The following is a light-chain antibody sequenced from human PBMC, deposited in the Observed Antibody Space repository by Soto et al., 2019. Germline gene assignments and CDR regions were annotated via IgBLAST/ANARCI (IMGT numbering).Light chain of an antibody. J-gene: IGLJ1*01. CDR2: EVS. V-gene: IGLV2-14*01. CDR3: SSYTTRLTPYV. CDR1: SSDVGGYNY. Sequence: QSALTQPASVSGSPGQSITISCTGTSSDVGGYNYVSWYQQHPGKAPKLMIYEVSNRPSGVSNRFSGSKSGNTASLTISGLQAEDEADYYCSSYTTRLTPYVFGTGTKLTVL.